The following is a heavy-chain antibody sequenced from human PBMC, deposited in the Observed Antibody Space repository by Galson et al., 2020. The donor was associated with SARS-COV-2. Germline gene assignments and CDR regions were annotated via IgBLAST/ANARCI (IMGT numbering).Heavy chain of an antibody. CDR1: GYTFTSYD. Sequence: ASAKVSCKASGYTFTSYDINWVRQATGQGLEWMGWMNPNSGNTGYAQKSQGRVTMTMNTSISTAYMELRSLRSEDTAVYYCECGGVLLWCGELSAFGIWGKGTMVTGS. J-gene: IGHJ3*02. CDR2: MNPNSGNT. D-gene: IGHD3-10*01. CDR3: ECGGVLLWCGELSAFGI. V-gene: IGHV1-8*01.